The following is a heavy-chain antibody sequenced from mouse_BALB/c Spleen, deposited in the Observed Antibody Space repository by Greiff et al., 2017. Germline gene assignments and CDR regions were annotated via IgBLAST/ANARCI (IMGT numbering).Heavy chain of an antibody. Sequence: VMLVESGPGLVQPSQSLSITCTVSGFSLTSYGVHWVRQSPGKGLEWLGVIWSGGSTDYNAAFISRLSISKDNSKSQVFFKMNSLQANDTAIYYCASSRYDERLDYWGQGTTLTVSS. CDR1: GFSLTSYG. J-gene: IGHJ2*01. D-gene: IGHD2-14*01. CDR2: IWSGGST. CDR3: ASSRYDERLDY. V-gene: IGHV2-2*02.